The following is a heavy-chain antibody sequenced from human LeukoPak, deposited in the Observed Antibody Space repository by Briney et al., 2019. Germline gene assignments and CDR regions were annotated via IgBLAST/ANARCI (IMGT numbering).Heavy chain of an antibody. J-gene: IGHJ4*02. CDR3: ARDYDSSGYLCY. CDR2: INHSGST. CDR1: GXSFSGYY. D-gene: IGHD3-22*01. Sequence: SETLSLTCAVYGXSFSGYYWSWIRQPPGKGLEWIGEINHSGSTNYNPSLKSRVTISVDTSKNQFSLKLSSVTAADTAVYYCARDYDSSGYLCYWGQGTLVTVSS. V-gene: IGHV4-34*01.